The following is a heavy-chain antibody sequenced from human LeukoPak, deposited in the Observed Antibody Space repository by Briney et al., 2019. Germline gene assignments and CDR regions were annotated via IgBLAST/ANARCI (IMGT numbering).Heavy chain of an antibody. D-gene: IGHD1-26*01. CDR3: ARELYSGSYSSFDY. Sequence: GGSLRLSCAASGFTFDDYGMNWVRQAPGKGLEWVSGINWNGGSTGYADSVRGRFTISRDNAKNSLYLQMNNLRAEDTALYFCARELYSGSYSSFDYWGQGTLVTVSS. CDR2: INWNGGST. V-gene: IGHV3-20*04. J-gene: IGHJ4*02. CDR1: GFTFDDYG.